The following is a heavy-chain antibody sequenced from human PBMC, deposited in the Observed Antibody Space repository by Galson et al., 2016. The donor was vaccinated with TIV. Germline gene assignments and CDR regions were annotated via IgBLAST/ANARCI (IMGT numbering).Heavy chain of an antibody. J-gene: IGHJ5*02. D-gene: IGHD3-10*01. CDR3: ARSASAGSGWVDP. Sequence: QSGAEVKKPGESLRISCKTSGSSFTNYWTTWVRQMPGKGLEWMGRIDSRDSYTNYSPTFEGHVTISTDKSISTAYLQWTSLKASDSAIYYCARSASAGSGWVDPWSQGTLVTVSS. V-gene: IGHV5-10-1*01. CDR2: IDSRDSYT. CDR1: GSSFTNYW.